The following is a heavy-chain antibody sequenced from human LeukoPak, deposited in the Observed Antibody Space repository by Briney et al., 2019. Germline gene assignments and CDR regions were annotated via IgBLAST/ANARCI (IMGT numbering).Heavy chain of an antibody. CDR2: IKTDGSEK. Sequence: GGSLRLSCAASGFIFSDSYMSWVRQAPGKGLEWVATIKTDGSEKFHVDSVSGRFTISRDNTKDPLFLQMNSLRVDDTAVYYCVRGGTYWTVSWGQGTLVTVSS. CDR1: GFIFSDSY. CDR3: VRGGTYWTVS. V-gene: IGHV3-7*01. J-gene: IGHJ5*01.